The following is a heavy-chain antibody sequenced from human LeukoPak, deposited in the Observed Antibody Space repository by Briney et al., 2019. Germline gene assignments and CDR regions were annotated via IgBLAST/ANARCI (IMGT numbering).Heavy chain of an antibody. Sequence: SETLSLTCTVSGGSIASHYWSWIRQPPGKGLEWIGYVYYDGHTSYNPSLKSRLTISLDTSKNQFSLRLASVTAADTALYYCVRCGSYYIQAPWGRGTLVTVSS. J-gene: IGHJ2*01. V-gene: IGHV4-59*11. D-gene: IGHD3-10*01. CDR3: VRCGSYYIQAP. CDR2: VYYDGHT. CDR1: GGSIASHY.